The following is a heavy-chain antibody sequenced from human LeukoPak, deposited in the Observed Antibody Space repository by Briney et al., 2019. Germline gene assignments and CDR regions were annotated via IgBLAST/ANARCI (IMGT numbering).Heavy chain of an antibody. J-gene: IGHJ3*02. Sequence: SETLSLTCTVSGGSINSYYWSWLRQPPGKGLEWIGYIYYSGSTNYNPSLKSRVTISVDTSNNKFSLKLTSLTAADTAVYYCVRHLSAGRPAFDIWGQGTMVTVSS. D-gene: IGHD2-15*01. CDR2: IYYSGST. V-gene: IGHV4-59*08. CDR1: GGSINSYY. CDR3: VRHLSAGRPAFDI.